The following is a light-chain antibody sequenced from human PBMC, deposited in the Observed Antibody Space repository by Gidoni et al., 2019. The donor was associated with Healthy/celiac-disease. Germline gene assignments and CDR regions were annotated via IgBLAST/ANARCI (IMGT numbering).Light chain of an antibody. CDR1: QDISNY. Sequence: DLQMTQSPSSLSASVGDRVTITCQASQDISNYLNWYQQKPGKAPKLLIYDASNLETGVPSRVSGSGSGTDFTFTISSLQPEDIATYYCQQYDNLPRTFGGGTKVEIK. CDR2: DAS. J-gene: IGKJ4*01. CDR3: QQYDNLPRT. V-gene: IGKV1-33*01.